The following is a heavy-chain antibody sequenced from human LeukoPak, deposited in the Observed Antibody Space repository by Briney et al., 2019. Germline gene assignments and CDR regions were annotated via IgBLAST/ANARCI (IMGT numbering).Heavy chain of an antibody. J-gene: IGHJ6*03. Sequence: GGSLRLSCAASGFTFSSYSMNWVRQAPGKGLEWVSSISSSSYIYYADSVKGRFTISRDNAKNSLYLQMNSLRAEDTAVYYCARDRPARYCSSTSCYESDYYYYMDVWGKGTTVTVSS. CDR1: GFTFSSYS. CDR2: ISSSSYI. D-gene: IGHD2-2*01. CDR3: ARDRPARYCSSTSCYESDYYYYMDV. V-gene: IGHV3-21*01.